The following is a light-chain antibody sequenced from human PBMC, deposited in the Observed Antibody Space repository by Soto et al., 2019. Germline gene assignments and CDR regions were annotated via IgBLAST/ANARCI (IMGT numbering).Light chain of an antibody. V-gene: IGKV3-20*01. CDR1: LSVASNY. Sequence: EIVLTQSPGTLPLSPGERATLSCRASLSVASNYLAWYQQKPGQAPRLLIYAASGRATGIPDRFSGSGSGTDFTLTISRLEPEDFAVYYCQQYGSAPLTFGQGTKVEIK. CDR3: QQYGSAPLT. CDR2: AAS. J-gene: IGKJ1*01.